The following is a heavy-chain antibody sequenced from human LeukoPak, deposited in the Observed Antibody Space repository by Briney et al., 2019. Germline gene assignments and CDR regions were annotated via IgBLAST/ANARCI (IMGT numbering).Heavy chain of an antibody. J-gene: IGHJ4*02. D-gene: IGHD3-3*01. CDR2: ISSSSSYI. V-gene: IGHV3-21*01. CDR3: ARDYDFWSGLDC. CDR1: GFIFSIYS. Sequence: GGSLRLSWAVSGFIFSIYSMSWVRQAPGKGLEWVSSISSSSSYIYYADSVKGRFTISRDNAKNSLYLQMNSLRAEDTAVYYCARDYDFWSGLDCWGQGTLVTVSS.